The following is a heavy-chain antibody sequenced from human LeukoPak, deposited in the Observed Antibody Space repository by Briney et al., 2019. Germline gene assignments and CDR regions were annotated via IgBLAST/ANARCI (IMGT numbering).Heavy chain of an antibody. CDR1: GLSFGSYT. J-gene: IGHJ6*03. V-gene: IGHV3-23*01. CDR2: ISSDGTTT. Sequence: GGSLRLSCAPSGLSFGSYTMTWVRQAPGKGLEWVAAISSDGTTTNYAASVKGRFTISRENTLYLQMDSLRAEDTATYYCAKTTLSPHRSSSGPRRGSLSYYYYMDVWGGGTTVTVSS. D-gene: IGHD6-6*01. CDR3: AKTTLSPHRSSSGPRRGSLSYYYYMDV.